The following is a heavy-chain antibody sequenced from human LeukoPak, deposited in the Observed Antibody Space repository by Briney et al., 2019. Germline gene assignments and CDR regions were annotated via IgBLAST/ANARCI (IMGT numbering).Heavy chain of an antibody. CDR3: ARVRYYYDNSAFYY. D-gene: IGHD3-22*01. Sequence: SETLSLTCAVYGGSFSGYYWSWIRQPPGKGLEWIGEINHSGSTNYNPSLKSRVAISVDTSKAQFSLKLSSVTAADTAIYYCARVRYYYDNSAFYYWGQGTLVSVSA. J-gene: IGHJ4*02. CDR2: INHSGST. CDR1: GGSFSGYY. V-gene: IGHV4-34*01.